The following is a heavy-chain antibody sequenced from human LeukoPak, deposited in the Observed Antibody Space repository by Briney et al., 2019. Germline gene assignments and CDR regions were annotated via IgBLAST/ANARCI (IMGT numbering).Heavy chain of an antibody. CDR2: ISSSGSII. CDR3: ASHSAWLPDAFDM. V-gene: IGHV3-11*01. CDR1: GFTLSDYY. J-gene: IGHJ3*02. Sequence: GGSLRLSCAVSGFTLSDYYMTWIRQAPGKGLECVSYISSSGSIIYYAESVKGRFIIYRDNAMKSLYLQMNSLRAEDTAVYYCASHSAWLPDAFDMWGQGTMVTVSS. D-gene: IGHD6-19*01.